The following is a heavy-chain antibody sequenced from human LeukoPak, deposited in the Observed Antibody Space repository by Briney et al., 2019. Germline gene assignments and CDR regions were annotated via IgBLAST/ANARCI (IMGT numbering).Heavy chain of an antibody. J-gene: IGHJ2*01. CDR1: GGTFSSYA. CDR2: IIPIFGTA. CDR3: ARDRSIAASGRSWYFDL. V-gene: IGHV1-69*13. Sequence: GASVKVSCKASGGTFSSYAISWVRQAPGQGLEWMGGIIPIFGTANYAQKFQGRVTITADESTSTVYMELSSLRSEDTAVYYCARDRSIAASGRSWYFDLWGRGTLVTVSS. D-gene: IGHD6-13*01.